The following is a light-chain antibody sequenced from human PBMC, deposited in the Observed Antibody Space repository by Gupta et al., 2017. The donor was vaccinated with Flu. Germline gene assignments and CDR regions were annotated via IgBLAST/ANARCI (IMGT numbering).Light chain of an antibody. J-gene: IGLJ3*02. CDR3: NAYTKSSTWV. CDR2: DVS. Sequence: STTLSCTGARSAVGCYHYVCCNHQYAGNPPQLVIYDVSHRPAGISNRFSGSKSGNTASLTISGILAEGEAFSDGNAYTKSSTWVFGGGTQLTVL. V-gene: IGLV2-14*03. CDR1: RSAVGCYHY.